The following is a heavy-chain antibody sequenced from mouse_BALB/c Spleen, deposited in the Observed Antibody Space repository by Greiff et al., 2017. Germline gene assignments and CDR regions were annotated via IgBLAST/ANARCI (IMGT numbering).Heavy chain of an antibody. Sequence: QVQLKESAAELARPGASVKMSCKASGYTFTSYTMHWVKQRPGQGLEWIGYINPSSGYTEYNQKFKDKTTLTADKSSSTAYMQLSSLTSEDSAVYYCARAITTYYAMDYWGQGTSVTVSS. D-gene: IGHD2-4*01. CDR1: GYTFTSYT. CDR2: INPSSGYT. V-gene: IGHV1-4*02. J-gene: IGHJ4*01. CDR3: ARAITTYYAMDY.